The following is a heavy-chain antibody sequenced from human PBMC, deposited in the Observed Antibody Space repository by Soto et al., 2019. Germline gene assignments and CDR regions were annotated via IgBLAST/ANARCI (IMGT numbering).Heavy chain of an antibody. D-gene: IGHD3-3*01. J-gene: IGHJ4*02. Sequence: SETLSLTCTVSGGSISSSSYYWGWIRQPPGKGLEWIGSIYYSGSTYYNPSLKSRVTISVDTSKNQFSLKLSSVTAEDTAVYYCARRITIFGVVIDYWGQGTLVTVSS. V-gene: IGHV4-39*07. CDR2: IYYSGST. CDR1: GGSISSSSYY. CDR3: ARRITIFGVVIDY.